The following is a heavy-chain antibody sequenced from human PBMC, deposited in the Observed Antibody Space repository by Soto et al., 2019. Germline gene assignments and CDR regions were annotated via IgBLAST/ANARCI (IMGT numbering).Heavy chain of an antibody. CDR2: INYSGST. J-gene: IGHJ6*02. D-gene: IGHD3-22*01. CDR3: ARGVVYRDVGLAYGMDV. V-gene: IGHV4-34*01. Sequence: QVQLQQWGAGVLRPSETLSLTCAVYGESFSNHYWTWIRQSPGKGLEWVGEINYSGSTRYNWSLGSRVTISVDTSKNQFSRMVTSVTAEDTAVYYCARGVVYRDVGLAYGMDVWGQGTTVTVSS. CDR1: GESFSNHY.